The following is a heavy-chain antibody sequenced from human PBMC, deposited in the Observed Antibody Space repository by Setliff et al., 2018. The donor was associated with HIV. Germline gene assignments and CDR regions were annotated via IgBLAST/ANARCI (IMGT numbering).Heavy chain of an antibody. CDR1: GFTFSSYS. V-gene: IGHV3-23*01. D-gene: IGHD6-19*01. J-gene: IGHJ3*02. Sequence: GGSLRLSCAASGFTFSSYSMNWVRQAPGKGLEWVSVISGSGDSTFYADSLKGRFTISRDNSKNTLYLQMNSLRAEDTAVYYCAKDLSSGWSNDAFDIWGQGTMVTVSS. CDR3: AKDLSSGWSNDAFDI. CDR2: ISGSGDST.